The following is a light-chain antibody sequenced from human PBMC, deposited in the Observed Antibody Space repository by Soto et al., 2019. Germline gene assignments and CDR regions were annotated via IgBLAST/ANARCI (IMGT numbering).Light chain of an antibody. Sequence: EIVLTQSPATLSLSPGERATLSCRASRSVSSYLAWYHQKPGQAPRILISDASHKATGIPARFSGSGSETDFTLTISSLEPEDFAVYYFQQRSNLPKTVGQGTKVDSK. CDR3: QQRSNLPKT. J-gene: IGKJ1*01. CDR1: RSVSSY. CDR2: DAS. V-gene: IGKV3-11*01.